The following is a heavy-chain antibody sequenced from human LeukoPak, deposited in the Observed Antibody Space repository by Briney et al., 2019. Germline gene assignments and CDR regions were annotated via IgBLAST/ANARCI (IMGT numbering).Heavy chain of an antibody. CDR3: ARAASGDYPDYFDY. D-gene: IGHD4-17*01. Sequence: PSETLSLTCTVSGGSISSYYWGWIRQPPGKGLEWIGSIYYSGSTYYNPSLKSRVTISVDTSKNQFSLKLSSVTAADTAVYYCARAASGDYPDYFDYWGQGTLVTVSS. J-gene: IGHJ4*02. V-gene: IGHV4-39*07. CDR1: GGSISSYY. CDR2: IYYSGST.